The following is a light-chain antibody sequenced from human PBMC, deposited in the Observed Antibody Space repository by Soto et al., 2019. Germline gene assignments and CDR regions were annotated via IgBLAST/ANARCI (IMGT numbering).Light chain of an antibody. J-gene: IGLJ1*01. V-gene: IGLV2-14*01. Sequence: QSVLTQPASVSGSPGQSITLSCTGTNSDIGGSKCVSWYQQHPGKAPKLMIYEVTYRPSGVSDRFSGSKSGNTASLTVSGLQAEDEADYYCSSYTSSSTLDVFGTGTKVTVL. CDR2: EVT. CDR3: SSYTSSSTLDV. CDR1: NSDIGGSKC.